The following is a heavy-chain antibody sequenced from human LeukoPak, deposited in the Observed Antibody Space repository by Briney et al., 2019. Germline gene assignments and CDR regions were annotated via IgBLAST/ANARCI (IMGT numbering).Heavy chain of an antibody. CDR3: AKNDYYDIRYYFDY. CDR1: GFTFSSYA. D-gene: IGHD3-22*01. CDR2: MSGSGGST. Sequence: GGSLRLSCAASGFTFSSYAMSWVRQAPGKGLEWVSTMSGSGGSTYYADSVKGRFTISRDNSKNTLYLQMNSLRAEDSAVYYCAKNDYYDIRYYFDYWGQGTLVSVSS. V-gene: IGHV3-23*01. J-gene: IGHJ4*02.